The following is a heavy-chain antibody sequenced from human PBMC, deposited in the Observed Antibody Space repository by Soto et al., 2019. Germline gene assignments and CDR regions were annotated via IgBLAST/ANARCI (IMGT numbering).Heavy chain of an antibody. CDR1: GFTFSSYG. J-gene: IGHJ6*02. CDR2: ISYDGSNK. V-gene: IGHV3-30*18. CDR3: AKTSGGSKLVLMLLPPLAATYGMDV. D-gene: IGHD2-8*01. Sequence: GGSLRLSCAASGFTFSSYGMHWVRQAPGKGLEWVAVISYDGSNKYYADSVKGRFTISRDNSKNTLYLQMNSLRAEDTAVYYCAKTSGGSKLVLMLLPPLAATYGMDVWGQGTPVTVYS.